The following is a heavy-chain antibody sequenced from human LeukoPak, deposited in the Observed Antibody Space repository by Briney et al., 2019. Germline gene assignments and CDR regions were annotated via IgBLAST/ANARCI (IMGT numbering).Heavy chain of an antibody. CDR2: ISWNSGSI. V-gene: IGHV3-9*03. J-gene: IGHJ4*02. CDR3: AKDRGYDFWSGYLDY. D-gene: IGHD3-3*01. CDR1: GFTFDDYA. Sequence: GRSLRLSCAASGFTFDDYAMHWVRQAPGKGLEWVSGISWNSGSIGYADSVKGRFTISRDNAKNSLYLQMNSLRAEDMALYYCAKDRGYDFWSGYLDYWGQGTLDTVSS.